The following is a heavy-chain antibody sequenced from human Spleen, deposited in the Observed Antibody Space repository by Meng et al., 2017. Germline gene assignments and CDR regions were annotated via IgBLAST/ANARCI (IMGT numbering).Heavy chain of an antibody. D-gene: IGHD3-9*01. V-gene: IGHV1-2*06. J-gene: IGHJ6*02. CDR1: GYTFPDYW. CDR2: INPKSGDT. CDR3: ARDTLLRYFDWLLYHYYGMDV. Sequence: ASVKVSCKASGYTFPDYWLHWVRRAPGQGLEWMGRINPKSGDTHYAQRFQGRVTMTGDTSISTAYMELSGLRSEDTAVYYCARDTLLRYFDWLLYHYYGMDVWGQGTTVTVSS.